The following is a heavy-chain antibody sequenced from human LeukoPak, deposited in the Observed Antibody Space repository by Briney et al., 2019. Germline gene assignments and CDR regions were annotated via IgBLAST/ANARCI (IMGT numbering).Heavy chain of an antibody. CDR3: AKEGDYALFDY. V-gene: IGHV4-34*01. Sequence: SETLSLTCAVYGGSFSGYYWSWIRQPPGKGLEWFGEINHSGSTNYNPSLKSRVTISVDTSKNQFSLKLSSVTAADTAVYYCAKEGDYALFDYWGQGTLVTVSS. CDR1: GGSFSGYY. J-gene: IGHJ4*02. D-gene: IGHD4-17*01. CDR2: INHSGST.